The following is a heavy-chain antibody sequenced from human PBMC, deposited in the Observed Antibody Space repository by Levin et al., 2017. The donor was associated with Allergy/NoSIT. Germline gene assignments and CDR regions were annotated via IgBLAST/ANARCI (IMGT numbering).Heavy chain of an antibody. D-gene: IGHD1-26*01. CDR1: GFTFSSYG. Sequence: PGGSLRLSCAASGFTFSSYGMHWVRQAPGKGLEWVAVISYDGSNKYYADSVKGRFTISRDNSKNTLYLQMNSLRAEDTAVYYCAKDTTGSGSYVDYWGQGTLVTVSS. CDR2: ISYDGSNK. J-gene: IGHJ4*02. CDR3: AKDTTGSGSYVDY. V-gene: IGHV3-30*18.